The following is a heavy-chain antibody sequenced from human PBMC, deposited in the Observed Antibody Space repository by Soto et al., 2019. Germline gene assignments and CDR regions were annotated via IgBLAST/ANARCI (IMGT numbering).Heavy chain of an antibody. D-gene: IGHD3-3*01. CDR2: IYWDDDK. J-gene: IGHJ6*03. V-gene: IGHV2-5*02. CDR3: AHLNYDFWSGYYLAYYYYLDV. Sequence: QITLKESGPTLVKPTQTLTLTCTFSGFSLSTSGVGVGWIRQPPGKALEWLAIIYWDDDKRYSPSLKSRLTTTKETSKNQVVLTITHMDPVDTATYYCAHLNYDFWSGYYLAYYYYLDVWGKGTTGTVSS. CDR1: GFSLSTSGVG.